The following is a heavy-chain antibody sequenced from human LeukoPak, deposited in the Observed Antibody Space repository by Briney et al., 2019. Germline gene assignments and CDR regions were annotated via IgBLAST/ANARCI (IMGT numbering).Heavy chain of an antibody. CDR1: GFSFTNYA. Sequence: GGSLRLSCAASGFSFTNYAFHWVRQAPGKGLEYISIVSSNGGSTYYASSVKGRFIISRDNAKNSLYLQMNSLRAEDTAVYYCARDLSYYDSSGYYEHGFDYWGQGTLVTVSS. J-gene: IGHJ4*02. CDR2: VSSNGGST. D-gene: IGHD3-22*01. V-gene: IGHV3-64*01. CDR3: ARDLSYYDSSGYYEHGFDY.